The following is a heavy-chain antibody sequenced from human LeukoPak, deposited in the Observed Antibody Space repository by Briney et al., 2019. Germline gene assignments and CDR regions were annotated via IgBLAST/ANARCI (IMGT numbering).Heavy chain of an antibody. D-gene: IGHD3-16*01. Sequence: PSETLSLTCTVSGGSISSGGYYWSWIRQPPGKGLEWIGYIYYSGSTYYNPSLKSRVSMSVDTSKNQFSLKLSSVTAADTAVYYCARGRYGWLPFDYWGQGTLVTVSS. V-gene: IGHV4-30-4*08. CDR3: ARGRYGWLPFDY. CDR1: GGSISSGGYY. CDR2: IYYSGST. J-gene: IGHJ4*02.